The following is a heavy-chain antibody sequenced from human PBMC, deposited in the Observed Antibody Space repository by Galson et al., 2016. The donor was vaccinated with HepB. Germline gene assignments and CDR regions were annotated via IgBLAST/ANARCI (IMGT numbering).Heavy chain of an antibody. CDR1: GFTFSNYA. J-gene: IGHJ4*02. CDR2: ISNNGRGT. Sequence: SLRLSCAASGFTFSNYAMHWVRQAPGKGLEYVSAISNNGRGTYYADSVKGRFTISRDNSKNTLYFQMSSLRAEDTAVYYCVKVPYSSPWGAFDYWGQGTLVTVSS. V-gene: IGHV3-64D*08. CDR3: VKVPYSSPWGAFDY. D-gene: IGHD6-13*01.